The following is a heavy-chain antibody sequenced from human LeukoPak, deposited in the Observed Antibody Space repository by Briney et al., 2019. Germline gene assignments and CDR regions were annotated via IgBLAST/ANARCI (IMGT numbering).Heavy chain of an antibody. CDR2: ISYDGSNK. CDR3: ARDWRYSSSSQYYYGMDV. CDR1: GFTFSSYG. D-gene: IGHD6-6*01. V-gene: IGHV3-30*03. Sequence: GGSLRLSCAASGFTFSSYGMHWVRQAPGKGLEWVAVISYDGSNKYYADSVKGRFTISRDNSKNTLYLQMNSLRAEDTAVYYCARDWRYSSSSQYYYGMDVWGQGTTVTVSS. J-gene: IGHJ6*02.